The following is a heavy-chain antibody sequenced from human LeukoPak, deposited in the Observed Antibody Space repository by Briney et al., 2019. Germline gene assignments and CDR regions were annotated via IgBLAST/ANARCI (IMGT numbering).Heavy chain of an antibody. Sequence: PSQTLSLTCTVSGGSISSGGYYWSWIRQHPGKGLEWIGYIYYSGSTYYNPSLKSRVTISVDTSKNQFSLKLSSVTAADTAVYYCGMGSSGPSSDYYYGMDVWGQGTTVTVSS. CDR1: GGSISSGGYY. CDR2: IYYSGST. CDR3: GMGSSGPSSDYYYGMDV. V-gene: IGHV4-31*03. J-gene: IGHJ6*02. D-gene: IGHD3-10*01.